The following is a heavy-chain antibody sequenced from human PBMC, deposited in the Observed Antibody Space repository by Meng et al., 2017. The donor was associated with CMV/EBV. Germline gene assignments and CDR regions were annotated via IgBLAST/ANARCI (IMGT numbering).Heavy chain of an antibody. J-gene: IGHJ6*02. Sequence: ESLKISCTVSGGSVSSGSYYWSWLRQPPGKGLEWIGYIYYSGSTNYNPSLKSRVTISVDTSKNQFSLKLSSVTAADTAVYYCARDKGLAGYYYYYGMDVWGQGTTVTVSS. D-gene: IGHD3-3*02. CDR1: GGSVSSGSYY. CDR2: IYYSGST. CDR3: ARDKGLAGYYYYYGMDV. V-gene: IGHV4-61*01.